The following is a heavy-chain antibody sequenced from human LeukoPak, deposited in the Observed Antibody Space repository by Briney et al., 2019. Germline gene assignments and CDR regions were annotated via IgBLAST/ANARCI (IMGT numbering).Heavy chain of an antibody. V-gene: IGHV3-21*01. Sequence: PGGSLRLSCAASGFTFSSYSMNWVRQAPGKGLEWVSSISSSSSYIYYADSVKGRFTISRDNSKNTLYLQMNSLRAEDTAVYYCAREDDYYYDSSGSYFDYWGQGTLVTVSS. CDR3: AREDDYYYDSSGSYFDY. D-gene: IGHD3-22*01. J-gene: IGHJ4*02. CDR1: GFTFSSYS. CDR2: ISSSSSYI.